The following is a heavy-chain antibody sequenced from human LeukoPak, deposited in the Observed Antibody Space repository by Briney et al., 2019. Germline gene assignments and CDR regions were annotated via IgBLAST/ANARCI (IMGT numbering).Heavy chain of an antibody. CDR2: IYYSGST. D-gene: IGHD6-13*01. V-gene: IGHV4-39*07. CDR1: GGSISSSSYY. CDR3: ARAREAYSSSWYYLGDAFDI. J-gene: IGHJ3*02. Sequence: SSETLSLTCTVSGGSISSSSYYWGWIRQPPGKGLEWIGSIYYSGSTYYNPSLKSRVTISVDTSKNQFSLKLSSVTAADTAVYYCARAREAYSSSWYYLGDAFDIWGQGTMVTVSS.